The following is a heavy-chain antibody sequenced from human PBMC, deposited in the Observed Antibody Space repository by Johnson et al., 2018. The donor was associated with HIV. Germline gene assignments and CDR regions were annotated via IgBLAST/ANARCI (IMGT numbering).Heavy chain of an antibody. CDR2: IYSGGST. CDR1: GFSFSSNY. D-gene: IGHD6-6*01. J-gene: IGHJ3*01. CDR3: ARGSSGSFDL. Sequence: MLLVESGGGVVQPGRSLRLSCAASGFSFSSNYMSWVRQAPGKGLEWVSVIYSGGSTYYADSVKGRFTISRDNSKNTLYLQMNSLRAEDTAVYYCARGSSGSFDLWGRGTMVTVSS. V-gene: IGHV3-66*01.